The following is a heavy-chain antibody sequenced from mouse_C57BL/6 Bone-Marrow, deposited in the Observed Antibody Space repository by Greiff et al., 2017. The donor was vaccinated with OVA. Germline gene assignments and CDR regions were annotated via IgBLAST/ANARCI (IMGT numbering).Heavy chain of an antibody. CDR1: GYSITSGYY. Sequence: ESGPGLVKPSQSLSLTCSVTGYSITSGYYWNWIRQFPGNKLEWMGYISYDGSNNYNPSLKNRISITRDTSKNQFFLKLNSVTTEDTATYYCARGIYDGSDYGGQGTTLTVSS. J-gene: IGHJ2*01. V-gene: IGHV3-6*01. CDR3: ARGIYDGSDY. D-gene: IGHD2-3*01. CDR2: ISYDGSN.